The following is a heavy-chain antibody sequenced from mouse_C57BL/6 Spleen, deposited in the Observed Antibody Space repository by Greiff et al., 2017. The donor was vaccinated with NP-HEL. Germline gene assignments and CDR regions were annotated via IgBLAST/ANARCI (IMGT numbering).Heavy chain of an antibody. V-gene: IGHV1-66*01. Sequence: VQLQQSGPELVKPGASVKISCKASGYSFTSYYIHWVKQRPGQGLEWIGWIYPGSGNTKYKEKFKGKATLTADTSSSTAYMQLSSLTSEDSAVYYCARGAWDGYYEFAYWGQGTLVTVSA. CDR1: GYSFTSYY. D-gene: IGHD2-3*01. J-gene: IGHJ3*01. CDR3: ARGAWDGYYEFAY. CDR2: IYPGSGNT.